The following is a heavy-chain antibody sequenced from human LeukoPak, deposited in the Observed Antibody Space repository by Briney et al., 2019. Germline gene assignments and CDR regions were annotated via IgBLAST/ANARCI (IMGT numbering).Heavy chain of an antibody. CDR1: GYTFTSYG. Sequence: ASVKVSFTASGYTFTSYGISWVRQAPGQGLEWMGWISAYNGNTNYAQKLQGRVTMTTDTSTSTAYMELRSLRSDDTAVYYCARDREPGTTGGDAFVIWGQGTMVTVSS. CDR3: ARDREPGTTGGDAFVI. J-gene: IGHJ3*02. D-gene: IGHD1-1*01. V-gene: IGHV1-18*01. CDR2: ISAYNGNT.